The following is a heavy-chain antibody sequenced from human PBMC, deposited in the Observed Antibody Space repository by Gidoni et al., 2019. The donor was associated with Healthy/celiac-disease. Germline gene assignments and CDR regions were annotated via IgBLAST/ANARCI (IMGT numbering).Heavy chain of an antibody. V-gene: IGHV4-30-4*01. CDR3: ARVEQQLGTSYYYMDV. CDR2: IYYSGST. Sequence: QVQLQESGPGLVKPSQTLSLTCTVSGGSISSGDYYWSWIRQPPGKGLEWIGYIYYSGSTYYNPSLKSRVTISVDTSKNQFSLKLSSVTAADTAVYYCARVEQQLGTSYYYMDVWGKGTTVTVSS. CDR1: GGSISSGDYY. J-gene: IGHJ6*03. D-gene: IGHD6-13*01.